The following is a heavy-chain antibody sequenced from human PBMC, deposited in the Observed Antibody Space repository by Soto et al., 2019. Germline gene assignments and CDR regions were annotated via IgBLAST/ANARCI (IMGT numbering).Heavy chain of an antibody. J-gene: IGHJ3*02. V-gene: IGHV3-23*01. CDR2: ISGSGGST. D-gene: IGHD2-15*01. CDR1: GFTFSSYA. Sequence: TGGSLRLSCAASGFTFSSYAMSWVRQAPGKGLEWVSAISGSGGSTYYADSVKGRFTISRDNSKNTLYLQMNSLRAEDTAVYYCANSVVVVVAAGRDHDAFDIWGQGTMVTVSS. CDR3: ANSVVVVVAAGRDHDAFDI.